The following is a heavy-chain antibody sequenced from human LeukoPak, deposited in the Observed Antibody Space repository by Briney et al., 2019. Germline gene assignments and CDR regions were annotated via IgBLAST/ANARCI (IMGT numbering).Heavy chain of an antibody. CDR1: GGTFSGNS. CDR3: ARETRDSNWNSVAYLEH. Sequence: GASVKFSCKASGGTFSGNSITWVRQAPGQGLEWMGWFIPILNTTNYAQDFQGRVTLTADKSTSTAYMELMSLGSEDTAVYYCARETRDSNWNSVAYLEHWGQGTLVTVSS. D-gene: IGHD1-7*01. CDR2: FIPILNTT. J-gene: IGHJ4*02. V-gene: IGHV1-69*06.